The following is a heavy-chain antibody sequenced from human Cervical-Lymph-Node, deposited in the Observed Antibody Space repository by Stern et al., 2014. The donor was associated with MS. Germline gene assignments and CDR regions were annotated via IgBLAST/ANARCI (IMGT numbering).Heavy chain of an antibody. V-gene: IGHV1-69*06. CDR1: GGTFSSYA. CDR3: ARAGITMVRGVIPDWYFDL. J-gene: IGHJ2*01. CDR2: IIPIFGKA. Sequence: VQLLQSGAEVKKPGSSVKVSCKASGGTFSSYAISWVRQAPGQGLEWMGGIIPIFGKATYARKFQGRVTITADKSTSTAYMELSSLRSEDTAVYYCARAGITMVRGVIPDWYFDLWGRGTLVTVSS. D-gene: IGHD3-10*01.